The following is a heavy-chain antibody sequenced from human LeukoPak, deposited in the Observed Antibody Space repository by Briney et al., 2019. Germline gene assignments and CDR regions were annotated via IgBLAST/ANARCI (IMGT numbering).Heavy chain of an antibody. D-gene: IGHD2-2*01. V-gene: IGHV1-2*02. J-gene: IGHJ5*02. CDR2: INPNSGGT. CDR3: ARDYCSSTSCYLGWFDP. Sequence: ASVKVSCKASGYTFTGYYMHWVRQAPGQGLEWMGWINPNSGGTNYAQKFQGRVTMTRDMSISTAYMELSRLRSDDTAVYYCARDYCSSTSCYLGWFDPWGQGTLVTVSS. CDR1: GYTFTGYY.